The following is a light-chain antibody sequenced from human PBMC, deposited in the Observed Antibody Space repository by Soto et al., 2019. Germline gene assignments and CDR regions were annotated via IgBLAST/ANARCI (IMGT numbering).Light chain of an antibody. CDR2: DAS. V-gene: IGKV1-5*01. CDR1: QSISRW. Sequence: DIQMTQSPSTLSASVGDRVTITCRASQSISRWLGWYQQKPGKAPNLLIYDASTLESGVPSRFSGSGSGTEFTLTISSLQADDFATYYCQQYNNYSSWTFGQGTRVEI. J-gene: IGKJ1*01. CDR3: QQYNNYSSWT.